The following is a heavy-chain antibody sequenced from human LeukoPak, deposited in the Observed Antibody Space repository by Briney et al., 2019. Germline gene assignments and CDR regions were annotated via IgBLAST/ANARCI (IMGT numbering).Heavy chain of an antibody. CDR3: ANYGNPSGDN. D-gene: IGHD1-14*01. CDR1: GITFSSYA. CDR2: IRGSGGST. Sequence: GGSLRLSCAASGITFSSYAMSWVRQAPGKGLEWVSGIRGSGGSTYYADSVKGRFTIPRDNSKNTLYLQMNSLRAEDTAVYYCANYGNPSGDNWGQGTLVTVSS. J-gene: IGHJ4*02. V-gene: IGHV3-23*01.